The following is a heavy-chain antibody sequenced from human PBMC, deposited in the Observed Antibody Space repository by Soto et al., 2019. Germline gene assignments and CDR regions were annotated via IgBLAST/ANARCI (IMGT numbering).Heavy chain of an antibody. V-gene: IGHV1-18*04. CDR1: GYTFTSYG. J-gene: IGHJ5*02. Sequence: GXSGEVSFRDSGYTFTSYGISWVRQAPVQGLEWMGWISSFNGNTNYARKVQGRVSMTTDTSASTTYMELRSLRYDDTAVYYCARGPRYCSRSTCFSGVTWFDPWGQGTMVTSPQ. CDR3: ARGPRYCSRSTCFSGVTWFDP. CDR2: ISSFNGNT. D-gene: IGHD2-15*01.